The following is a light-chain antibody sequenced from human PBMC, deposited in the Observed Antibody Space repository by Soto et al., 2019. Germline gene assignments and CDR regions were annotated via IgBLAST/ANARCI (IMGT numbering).Light chain of an antibody. V-gene: IGKV3-11*01. CDR3: QQRGNGPPTL. J-gene: IGKJ2*01. Sequence: EIVLTQSPATLSLSPGERATLSCRASQSVSSYLAWYQQKPGQAPRLLIYDASNRATGIPARFSGSGSGTASPSTITAQGPENLEVFNFQQRGNGPPTLFGRGTRL. CDR2: DAS. CDR1: QSVSSY.